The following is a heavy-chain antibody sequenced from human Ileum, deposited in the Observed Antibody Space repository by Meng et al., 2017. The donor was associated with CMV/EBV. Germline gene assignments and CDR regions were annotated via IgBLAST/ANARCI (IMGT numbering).Heavy chain of an antibody. CDR2: IRYDGSNK. CDR3: AKTQIVATITGIDY. D-gene: IGHD5-12*01. J-gene: IGHJ4*02. Sequence: GGSLTLSCEAAGFTSNSYGMHWVRQAPGKGLEWVAFIRYDGSNKYYADSVKGRFTISRDNSKNTLYLQMNSLRAEDTAVYYCAKTQIVATITGIDYWGQGTLVTVSS. V-gene: IGHV3-30*02. CDR1: GFTSNSYG.